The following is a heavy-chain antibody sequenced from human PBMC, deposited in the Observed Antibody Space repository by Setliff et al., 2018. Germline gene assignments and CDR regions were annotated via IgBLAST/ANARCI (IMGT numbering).Heavy chain of an antibody. D-gene: IGHD3-22*01. CDR3: ARAFDSSGYYGESHTHYFDN. V-gene: IGHV4-4*08. CDR1: GGYIRSFH. Sequence: SETLSLTCTVSGGYIRSFHWSWIRQSPGKGLEWIGYIYKSGSTNYNPSLKSRVTMSLDTSKNQFSLNLYSVTAADTTVYYCARAFDSSGYYGESHTHYFDNWGQGTLVTVSS. CDR2: IYKSGST. J-gene: IGHJ4*02.